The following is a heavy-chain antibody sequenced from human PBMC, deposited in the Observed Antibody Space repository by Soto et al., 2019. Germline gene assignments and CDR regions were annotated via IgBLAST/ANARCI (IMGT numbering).Heavy chain of an antibody. CDR3: ARAGGTTVTGLGHFAS. J-gene: IGHJ4*02. D-gene: IGHD4-17*01. V-gene: IGHV3-33*01. CDR1: GFTFTNYS. CDR2: IWYDGTQK. Sequence: QVQLEESGGGVVQPGRSLRLSCEASGFTFTNYSMHWVRQPPGKGLEWLAAIWYDGTQKYYADSVKGRFIISRDKSKKTLYLEMNRLIAEDTAVYYFARAGGTTVTGLGHFASWGQGTLFTVSS.